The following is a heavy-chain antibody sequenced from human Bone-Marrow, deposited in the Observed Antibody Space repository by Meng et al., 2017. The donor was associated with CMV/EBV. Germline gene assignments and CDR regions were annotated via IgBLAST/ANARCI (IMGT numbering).Heavy chain of an antibody. CDR2: INHSGST. V-gene: IGHV4-34*01. J-gene: IGHJ5*02. CDR3: ARGLFRDLGELFYGWFDP. CDR1: GGSFSGYY. Sequence: QGQLQQWGGGLLKPSETLSLTCVVDGGSFSGYYWTWIRQPPGKGLEWIGDINHSGSTNYKASLKSRLNISVDTSKNQVSLKLNSVTAADTAVYYCARGLFRDLGELFYGWFDPWGQGTLVTVSS. D-gene: IGHD3-10*01.